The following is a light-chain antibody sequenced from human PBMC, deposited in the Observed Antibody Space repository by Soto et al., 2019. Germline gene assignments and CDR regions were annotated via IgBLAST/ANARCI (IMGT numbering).Light chain of an antibody. J-gene: IGKJ5*01. CDR2: DSS. CDR1: QNISIW. V-gene: IGKV1-5*01. Sequence: DSQMTPSPSTLSSSVGDRVTITCRASQNISIWLAWYQQRPGRAPRLLIYDSSSLESGVPSTFSGSGSGTEFSLTICNLRPDDFATYYCQHYHSCSITFGQGARLEIK. CDR3: QHYHSCSIT.